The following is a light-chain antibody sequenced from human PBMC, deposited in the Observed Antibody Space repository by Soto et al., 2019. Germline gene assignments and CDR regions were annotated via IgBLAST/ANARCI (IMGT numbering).Light chain of an antibody. J-gene: IGLJ2*01. V-gene: IGLV1-40*01. Sequence: QSVLTHPPSVSGAPGQRVTISCTGSSSNIGAGYHVHWYQQLPGTAPKLLIYGNSNRPSGVPDRFSGSKSGTSASLAITGLQAEDEADYYCQSYDSSLSAVVFGGGTKLTVL. CDR1: SSNIGAGYH. CDR2: GNS. CDR3: QSYDSSLSAVV.